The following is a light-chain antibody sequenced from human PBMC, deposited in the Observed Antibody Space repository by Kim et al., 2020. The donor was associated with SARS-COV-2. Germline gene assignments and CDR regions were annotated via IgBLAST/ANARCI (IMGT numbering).Light chain of an antibody. CDR3: QQLNSFPPV. CDR1: QCISSY. CDR2: DAT. V-gene: IGKV1-9*01. Sequence: SASVGDRVTITCRASQCISSYLAWYQQIPGKAPNLLIYDATTLQSGVPSRFSGGGSGTDFTLTISSLQPEDFATYYCQQLNSFPPVFGPGTKVDIK. J-gene: IGKJ3*01.